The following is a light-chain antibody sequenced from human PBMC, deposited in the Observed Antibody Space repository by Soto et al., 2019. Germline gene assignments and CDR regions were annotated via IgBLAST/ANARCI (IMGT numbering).Light chain of an antibody. CDR1: QGIGNY. Sequence: IQMTQSPSSLSASVGGGVTITCRASQGIGNYLAWYQQKPGKVPKLLIYAASTLQSGVPSRFSGSGSGTDFTLTISSLQPEDVATYYCQKYVSAPPTFGQGTKVEIK. V-gene: IGKV1-27*01. CDR3: QKYVSAPPT. J-gene: IGKJ1*01. CDR2: AAS.